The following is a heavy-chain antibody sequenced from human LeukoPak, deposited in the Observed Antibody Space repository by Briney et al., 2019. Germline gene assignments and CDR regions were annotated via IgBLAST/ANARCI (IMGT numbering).Heavy chain of an antibody. V-gene: IGHV3-23*01. J-gene: IGHJ4*02. CDR1: GFTFGSFA. D-gene: IGHD5-18*01. CDR3: GKTTAGYSSGQKPAWPVDY. Sequence: GGSLRLSCEASGFTFGSFAMYWVREAPGKGLGWIAGIFGSGGSPHYADSVKGRFTISRDNFQNTVYLQINSLRAEDTAVYYCGKTTAGYSSGQKPAWPVDYWGPGTLVTVSS. CDR2: IFGSGGSP.